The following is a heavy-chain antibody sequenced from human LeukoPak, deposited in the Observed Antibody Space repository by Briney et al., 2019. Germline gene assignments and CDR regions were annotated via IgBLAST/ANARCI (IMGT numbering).Heavy chain of an antibody. J-gene: IGHJ3*02. CDR1: GYSFTSYW. CDR2: IYPGDSDT. CDR3: ARVEGPYYDILTGYYNAFDI. D-gene: IGHD3-9*01. Sequence: GESLKISCKGSGYSFTSYWIGWVRQMPGKGLEWMGIIYPGDSDTRYSPSFQGQVTISADKSISTAYLQWSSPKASDTAMYYCARVEGPYYDILTGYYNAFDIWGQGTMVTVSS. V-gene: IGHV5-51*01.